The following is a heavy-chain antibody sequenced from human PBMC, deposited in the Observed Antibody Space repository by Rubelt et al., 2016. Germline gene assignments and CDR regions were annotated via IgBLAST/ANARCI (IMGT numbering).Heavy chain of an antibody. CDR3: ARGGDRDYGHY. CDR1: GYSISSGYC. J-gene: IGHJ4*02. CDR2: ISYGGTT. V-gene: IGHV4-38-2*02. D-gene: IGHD4-17*01. Sequence: QVQLQESGPGLVKPSETLSLTCTVSGYSISSGYCWGWIRQPPGKGLEWIASISYGGTTYYNPSLNSRVAISLDTPKNQFSLKLSCVPAADTAMYYCARGGDRDYGHYWGQGTLVTVSS.